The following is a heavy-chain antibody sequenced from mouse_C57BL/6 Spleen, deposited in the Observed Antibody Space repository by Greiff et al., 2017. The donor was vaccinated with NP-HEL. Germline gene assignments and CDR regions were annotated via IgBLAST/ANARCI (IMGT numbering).Heavy chain of an antibody. V-gene: IGHV1-50*01. CDR3: ARWRFPPYYAMDY. Sequence: QVQLQQPGAELVKPGASVKLSCKASGYTFTSYWMQWVKQRPGQGLEWIGEIDPSDSYTNYNQKFKGKATLTVDTSSSTAYMQLSSLTSEDSAVYYCARWRFPPYYAMDYWGQGTSVTVAS. CDR2: IDPSDSYT. CDR1: GYTFTSYW. J-gene: IGHJ4*01.